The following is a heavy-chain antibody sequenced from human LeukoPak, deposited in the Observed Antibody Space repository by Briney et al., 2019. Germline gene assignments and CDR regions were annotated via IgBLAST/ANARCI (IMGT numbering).Heavy chain of an antibody. CDR2: ISGYDGNT. Sequence: ASLKVSCKASGYTFTTYGVSWVRQAPGQGVEWRGWISGYDGNTNYAQKLRGRVTMTTDTSTSTAYMDLRSLRSDDTALYYCARTVTTSSYYFDYWGQGTLVTVSS. J-gene: IGHJ4*02. D-gene: IGHD4-17*01. V-gene: IGHV1-18*01. CDR3: ARTVTTSSYYFDY. CDR1: GYTFTTYG.